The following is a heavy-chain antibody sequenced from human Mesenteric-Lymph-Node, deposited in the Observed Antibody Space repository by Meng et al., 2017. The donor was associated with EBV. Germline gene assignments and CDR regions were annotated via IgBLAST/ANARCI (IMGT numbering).Heavy chain of an antibody. CDR3: ATDNWFDP. CDR2: ITPYNGNT. V-gene: IGHV1-18*01. Sequence: LVQSGAEVKKPGASVKVSCKASGYTFNTYAIHWVRQVPGQGLEWVGWITPYNGNTYYGQNVQGRVTMTTDTSTSTAYMELRSLRFDDTAVYYCATDNWFDPWGQGTLVTVSS. J-gene: IGHJ5*02. CDR1: GYTFNTYA.